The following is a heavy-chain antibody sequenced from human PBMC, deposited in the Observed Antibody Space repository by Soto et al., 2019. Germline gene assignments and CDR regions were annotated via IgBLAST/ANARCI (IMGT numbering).Heavy chain of an antibody. D-gene: IGHD3-16*01. J-gene: IGHJ4*01. Sequence: QITLNESGPTLVIPTQTLTLTCTFSGFSLTTSGVGVGWIRQPPGKTLEWLALIFWDDDERYSPSLKSRLTITNETAKSQGVLTMTHTEPEDTATYYCTSRRVGRAVLGAYAFDHWGQGTLVTVSS. CDR2: IFWDDDE. CDR1: GFSLTTSGVG. V-gene: IGHV2-5*02. CDR3: TSRRVGRAVLGAYAFDH.